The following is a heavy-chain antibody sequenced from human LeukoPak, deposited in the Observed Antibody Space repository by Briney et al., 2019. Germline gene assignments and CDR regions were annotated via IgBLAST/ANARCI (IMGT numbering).Heavy chain of an antibody. Sequence: PSETLSLTCAVSGYSISSGYYWGWIRQPPGKGLEWIGSIYHSGSTYYNPSLKSRVTISVDTSKNQFSLKLSSVTAADTAVYYCARTDIVVVPAAILGSWFDPWGQGTLVTASS. V-gene: IGHV4-38-2*01. CDR1: GYSISSGYY. CDR2: IYHSGST. CDR3: ARTDIVVVPAAILGSWFDP. D-gene: IGHD2-2*02. J-gene: IGHJ5*02.